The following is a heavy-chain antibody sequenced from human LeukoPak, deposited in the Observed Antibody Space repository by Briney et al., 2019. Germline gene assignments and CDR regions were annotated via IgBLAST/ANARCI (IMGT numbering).Heavy chain of an antibody. CDR1: GGSISSGSYY. D-gene: IGHD3-10*01. J-gene: IGHJ6*03. CDR3: ARVGAMVRGVMGDPYYYYMDV. V-gene: IGHV4-61*02. CDR2: IYTSGST. Sequence: SQTLSLTCTVSGGSISSGSYYWSWIRQPAGKGLEWIGRIYTSGSTNYNPSLKSRVTISVDTSKNQFSLKLSSVTAADTAVYYCARVGAMVRGVMGDPYYYYMDVWGKGTTVTVSS.